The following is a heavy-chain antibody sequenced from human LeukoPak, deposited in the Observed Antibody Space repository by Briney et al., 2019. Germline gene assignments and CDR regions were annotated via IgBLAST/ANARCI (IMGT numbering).Heavy chain of an antibody. CDR3: ARGPLWFGDGMDV. Sequence: ASVKVSCKASGYTFTSYGISWVRQAPGQGLEWMGWINPNSGGTNYAQKFQGWVTMTRDTSISTAYMELSRLRSDDTAVYYCARGPLWFGDGMDVWGQGTTVTVSS. CDR2: INPNSGGT. J-gene: IGHJ6*02. V-gene: IGHV1-2*04. CDR1: GYTFTSYG. D-gene: IGHD3-10*01.